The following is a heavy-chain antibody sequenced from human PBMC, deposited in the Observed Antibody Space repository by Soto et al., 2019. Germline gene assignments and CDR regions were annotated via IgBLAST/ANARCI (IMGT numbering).Heavy chain of an antibody. CDR1: GFTFSSYG. CDR3: AKTRFYYDSSGYFDY. Sequence: GGSLRLSCAASGFTFSSYGMHWVRQAPGKGLEWVAVIWYDGSNKYYADSVKGRFTISRDNSKNTLYLQMNSLRAEDTAVYYCAKTRFYYDSSGYFDYWGQGTLVTVSS. J-gene: IGHJ4*02. V-gene: IGHV3-30*02. CDR2: IWYDGSNK. D-gene: IGHD3-22*01.